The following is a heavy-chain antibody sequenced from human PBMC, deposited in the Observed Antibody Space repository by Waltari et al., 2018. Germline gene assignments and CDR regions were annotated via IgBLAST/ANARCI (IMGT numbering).Heavy chain of an antibody. CDR1: GYTFTSYY. V-gene: IGHV1-46*01. CDR3: ARGVRSDY. J-gene: IGHJ4*02. CDR2: INPSGGNT. D-gene: IGHD3-22*01. Sequence: QVQLVQSGAEVKKPGASVKVSCKASGYTFTSYYMHWVRQAPGQGLEWMGIINPSGGNTGYAQKFQGRVTMTRNTSISTAYMELSSLRSEDTAVYYCARGVRSDYWGQGTLVTFSS.